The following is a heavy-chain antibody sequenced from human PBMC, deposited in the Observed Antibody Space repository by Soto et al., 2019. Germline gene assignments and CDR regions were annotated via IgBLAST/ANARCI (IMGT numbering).Heavy chain of an antibody. CDR1: GDTFTTYY. V-gene: IGHV1-46*01. CDR3: AKDDGSSGWYIPHY. CDR2: LNPSGRT. J-gene: IGHJ4*02. Sequence: GASVKVSCKASGDTFTTYYMHWIRQAPGQGLEWMGVLNPSGRTNYAQNFQGRVTMTRDTSTSTVYMQMNSLRSEDTAVYYCAKDDGSSGWYIPHYWGQGTLVTVSS. D-gene: IGHD6-19*01.